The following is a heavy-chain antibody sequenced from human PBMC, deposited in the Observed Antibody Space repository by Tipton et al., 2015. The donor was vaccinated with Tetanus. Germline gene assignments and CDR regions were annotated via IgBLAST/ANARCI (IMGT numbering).Heavy chain of an antibody. D-gene: IGHD2-15*01. V-gene: IGHV5-51*01. CDR1: GYDFNYYW. Sequence: VQLVQSGAEVKKPGESLKISCKASGYDFNYYWIGWVRQMPGKGLEWMGLIYPDDSDTRYSPSFQGQVTFSADESISTAYLQWSSLKASDTAIYYCASFSDGSFAYWGQGTLVTVSS. CDR3: ASFSDGSFAY. J-gene: IGHJ4*02. CDR2: IYPDDSDT.